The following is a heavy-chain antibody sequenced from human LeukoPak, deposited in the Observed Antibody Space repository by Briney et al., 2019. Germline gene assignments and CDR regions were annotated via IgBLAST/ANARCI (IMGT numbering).Heavy chain of an antibody. J-gene: IGHJ4*02. CDR3: AKDLEYSSSSGFDY. CDR2: IYSDTYGGNT. Sequence: PGGSLRLSCAASGFTVSSNYMHWVRQAPGKGLQWVSIIYSDTYGGNTYYADSVKGRFTISRDNAKNSLYLQMNSLRAEDMALYYCAKDLEYSSSSGFDYWGQGTLVTVSS. V-gene: IGHV3-53*05. CDR1: GFTVSSNY. D-gene: IGHD6-6*01.